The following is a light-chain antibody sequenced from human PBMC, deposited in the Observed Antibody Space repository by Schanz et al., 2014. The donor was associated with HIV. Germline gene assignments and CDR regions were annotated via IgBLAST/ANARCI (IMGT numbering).Light chain of an antibody. CDR1: QSVGSSY. V-gene: IGKV3-20*01. CDR2: GAS. CDR3: QQYGSS. J-gene: IGKJ3*01. Sequence: EIVLTQSPGTLSLSPGERATLSCRASQSVGSSYLAWYQQKPGQAPRLLIYGASSRATGIPDRFSGSGSGTDFTLTISRLEPEDFAVYYCQQYGSSFGPGTKVEIK.